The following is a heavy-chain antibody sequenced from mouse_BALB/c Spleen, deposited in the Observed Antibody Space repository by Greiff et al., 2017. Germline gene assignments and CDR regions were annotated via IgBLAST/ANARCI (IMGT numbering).Heavy chain of an antibody. V-gene: IGHV5-4*02. J-gene: IGHJ1*01. Sequence: EVQRVESGGGLVKPGGSLKLSCAASGFTFSDYYMYWVRQTPEKRLEWVATISDGGSYTYYPDSVKGRFTISRDSAKNNLYLQMSSLKSEDTAMYYCARGRIGYFDVWGAGTTVTVSS. CDR3: ARGRIGYFDV. D-gene: IGHD2-12*01. CDR1: GFTFSDYY. CDR2: ISDGGSYT.